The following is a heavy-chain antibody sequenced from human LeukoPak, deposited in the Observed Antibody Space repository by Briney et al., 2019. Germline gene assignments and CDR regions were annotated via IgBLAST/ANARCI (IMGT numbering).Heavy chain of an antibody. D-gene: IGHD6-19*01. Sequence: GGSLRLSXAASGFTFSSYAMSWVCQAPGKGLEWVSAISGSGGSTYYADSVKGRFTISRDNSKNTLYLQMNSLRAEDTAVYYCAQDRYSSVVSYCDYWGQGTLVTVSS. CDR2: ISGSGGST. CDR1: GFTFSSYA. CDR3: AQDRYSSVVSYCDY. J-gene: IGHJ4*02. V-gene: IGHV3-23*01.